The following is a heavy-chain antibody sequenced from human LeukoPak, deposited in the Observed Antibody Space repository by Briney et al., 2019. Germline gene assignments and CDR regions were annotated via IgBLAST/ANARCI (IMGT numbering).Heavy chain of an antibody. V-gene: IGHV3-30*04. Sequence: GKSLRLSFAASGFAFSTFAMHWVRLAPGKGLEWVAVISYDGSNKYYADSVRGRFTISRDNFKNTLYLQMNSLRPEDTAVYSCARAGMGLQYPSVNYFYGMDVWGQGTTVTVSS. J-gene: IGHJ6*02. CDR3: ARAGMGLQYPSVNYFYGMDV. D-gene: IGHD2-2*02. CDR2: ISYDGSNK. CDR1: GFAFSTFA.